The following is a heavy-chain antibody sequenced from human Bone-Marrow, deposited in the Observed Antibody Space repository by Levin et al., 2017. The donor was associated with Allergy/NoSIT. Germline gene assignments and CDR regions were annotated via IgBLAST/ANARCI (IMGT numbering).Heavy chain of an antibody. CDR1: GGSISSSSYY. J-gene: IGHJ4*02. Sequence: SSQTLSLTCTVSGGSISSSSYYWGWIRQPPGKGLEWIGSIYYSGSTYYNPSLKSRVTISVDTSKNQFSLKLSSVTAADTAVYYCARRLGYCSGGSCSDVFDYWGQGTLVTVSS. V-gene: IGHV4-39*01. D-gene: IGHD2-15*01. CDR3: ARRLGYCSGGSCSDVFDY. CDR2: IYYSGST.